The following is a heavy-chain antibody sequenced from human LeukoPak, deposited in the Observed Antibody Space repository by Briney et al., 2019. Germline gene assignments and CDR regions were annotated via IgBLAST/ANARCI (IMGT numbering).Heavy chain of an antibody. CDR3: ARVRVTGYSNFAY. CDR1: GSTFSSHT. D-gene: IGHD3-9*01. CDR2: ISNTGSVI. J-gene: IGHJ4*02. Sequence: PGGSLRLSCAASGSTFSSHTMNWVRQAPGKGLEWISYISNTGSVIYYADSVKGRFTISRDNAKNSLYLQMNSLRAEDTAVYYCARVRVTGYSNFAYWGQGTLVTVSS. V-gene: IGHV3-48*04.